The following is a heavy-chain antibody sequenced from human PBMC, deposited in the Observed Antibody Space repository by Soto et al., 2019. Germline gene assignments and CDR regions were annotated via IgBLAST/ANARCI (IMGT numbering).Heavy chain of an antibody. J-gene: IGHJ4*02. D-gene: IGHD1-26*01. Sequence: PGGSLRLSCAASGFTFTGNAMTWVRQAPGEGLEWVSSISGSVNATFYADSVKGRFTISRDNSRSTLYLQMISLRAEDTALYYCAKGGQMSFWGQGTLVTVSS. CDR2: ISGSVNAT. CDR1: GFTFTGNA. CDR3: AKGGQMSF. V-gene: IGHV3-23*01.